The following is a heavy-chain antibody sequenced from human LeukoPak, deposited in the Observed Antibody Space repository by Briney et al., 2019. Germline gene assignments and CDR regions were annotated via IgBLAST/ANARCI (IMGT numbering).Heavy chain of an antibody. D-gene: IGHD3-10*01. Sequence: GGSLRLSCAASGFTFSSYWMSWVRQAPGKGLEWVSSISSSSTYIYYADSLKGRFTISRDNAKNSLYLQMNSLRAEDTAVYYCTTYGSGRKFDYWGQGILVTVSS. J-gene: IGHJ4*02. V-gene: IGHV3-21*01. CDR3: TTYGSGRKFDY. CDR1: GFTFSSYW. CDR2: ISSSSTYI.